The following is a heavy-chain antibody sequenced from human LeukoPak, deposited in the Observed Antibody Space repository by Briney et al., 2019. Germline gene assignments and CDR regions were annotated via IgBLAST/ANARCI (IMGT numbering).Heavy chain of an antibody. J-gene: IGHJ5*02. CDR1: GGSISSYY. V-gene: IGHV4-59*08. CDR3: ARHGYCFDL. CDR2: IYYSGST. Sequence: SETLSLTCTVSGGSISSYYWSWIRQPPGKGLEWIGYIYYSGSTNYNPSLKSRVTISVDTSKNQFSLKLSSVTAAVTAVYYCARHGYCFDLWGQGTLVTVSS.